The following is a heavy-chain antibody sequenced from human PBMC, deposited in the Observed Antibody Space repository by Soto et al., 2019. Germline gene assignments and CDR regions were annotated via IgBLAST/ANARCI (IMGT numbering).Heavy chain of an antibody. CDR2: IYYSGST. V-gene: IGHV4-31*03. J-gene: IGHJ4*02. CDR1: GGSISSGGYY. D-gene: IGHD1-26*01. CDR3: ARESRRGVGTNSPLFDY. Sequence: PSETLSLTCTVSGGSISSGGYYWSWIRQHPGKGLEWIGYIYYSGSTSYNPSLKSRVTISVDTSKNQFSLKLSSVTAADTALYYCARESRRGVGTNSPLFDYWGQGALVTVSS.